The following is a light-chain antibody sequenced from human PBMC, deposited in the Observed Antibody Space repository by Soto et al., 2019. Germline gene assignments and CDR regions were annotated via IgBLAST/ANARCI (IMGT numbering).Light chain of an antibody. Sequence: DIQMTQSSSSVSASVGDRVTITCRASQGISSSLAWYQQKPGKAPKLLIYDASSLQSGVPSRFSGSGSGTDFTLSISSLQPEDFAIYYCQQAKNFPWTFGQGTKVEIK. CDR2: DAS. CDR3: QQAKNFPWT. V-gene: IGKV1-12*01. J-gene: IGKJ1*01. CDR1: QGISSS.